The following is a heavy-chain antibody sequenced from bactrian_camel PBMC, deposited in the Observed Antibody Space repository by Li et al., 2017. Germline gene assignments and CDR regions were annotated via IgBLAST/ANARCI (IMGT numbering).Heavy chain of an antibody. CDR3: AARWSIGCSRTIRDNDFAY. J-gene: IGHJ6*01. CDR2: IDTSGGGT. CDR1: GFTSNRCG. V-gene: IGHV3S40*01. D-gene: IGHD6*01. Sequence: VQLVESGGGSVQAGESLRLSCTLPGFTSNRCGMDWNRQAPGKEREGVATIDTSGGGTYYADSVKGRFTISQDNAKNTVYLYLQMNSLKPEDTAMYYCAARWSIGCSRTIRDNDFAYWGQGTQVTVS.